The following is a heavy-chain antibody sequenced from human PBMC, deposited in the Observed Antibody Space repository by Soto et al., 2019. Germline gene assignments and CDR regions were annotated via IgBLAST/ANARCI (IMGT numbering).Heavy chain of an antibody. J-gene: IGHJ4*02. Sequence: TRSLTCAVSGGSIRSGGYSWSWIRQPPGKGXEWIGXIYHSGRTYYXXSLKSRVTXSVERSKNQFSLKLSSVNAADTAVYYCARVPAPWGKGTLVTVYS. CDR2: IYHSGRT. V-gene: IGHV4-30-2*01. CDR1: GGSIRSGGYS. CDR3: ARVPAP.